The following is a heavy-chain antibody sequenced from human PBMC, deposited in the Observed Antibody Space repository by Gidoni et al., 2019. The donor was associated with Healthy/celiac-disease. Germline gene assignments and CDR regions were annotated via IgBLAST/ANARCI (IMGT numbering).Heavy chain of an antibody. V-gene: IGHV4-39*01. CDR1: GGSISSSSYY. CDR3: ASPGVTIFGVVTA. Sequence: QLQLQESGPGLVKPSETLSLTCTVSGGSISSSSYYWGWIRQPPGKGLEWIGSIYYSGSTYYNPSLKSRVTISVDTSKNQFSLKLSSVTAADTAVYYCASPGVTIFGVVTAWGQGTLVTVSS. D-gene: IGHD3-3*01. J-gene: IGHJ5*02. CDR2: IYYSGST.